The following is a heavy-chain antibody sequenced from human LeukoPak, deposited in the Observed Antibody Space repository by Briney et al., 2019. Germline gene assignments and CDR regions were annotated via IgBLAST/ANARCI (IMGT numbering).Heavy chain of an antibody. Sequence: PGRSLRLSCAASGFTFSSYAMHWVRQAPGKGLEWVAVISYDGSNKYYADSVKGRFTISRDNSKNTLYLQMNSLRAEDTAVYYCARGKTEYYYDSSGYYLEKCFDYWGQGTLVTVSS. J-gene: IGHJ4*02. V-gene: IGHV3-30*04. CDR3: ARGKTEYYYDSSGYYLEKCFDY. D-gene: IGHD3-22*01. CDR2: ISYDGSNK. CDR1: GFTFSSYA.